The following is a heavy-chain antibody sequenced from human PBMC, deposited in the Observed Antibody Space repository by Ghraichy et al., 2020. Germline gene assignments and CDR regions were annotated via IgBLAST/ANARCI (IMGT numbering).Heavy chain of an antibody. D-gene: IGHD3-10*01. CDR2: ISSSSSTI. Sequence: GSLRLSCAASGFTFSSYGMNWVRQAPGKGLEWISYISSSSSTIYYADSVKGRFTISRDNAKNSLYLQMNSLRDEDTAVYSCARDRFGESMLDYWGQGTLVTVSS. V-gene: IGHV3-48*02. CDR3: ARDRFGESMLDY. J-gene: IGHJ4*02. CDR1: GFTFSSYG.